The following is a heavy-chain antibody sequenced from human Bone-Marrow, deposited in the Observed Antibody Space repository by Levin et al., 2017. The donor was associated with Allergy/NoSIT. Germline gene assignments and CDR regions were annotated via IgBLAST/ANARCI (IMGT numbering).Heavy chain of an antibody. D-gene: IGHD5-12*01. J-gene: IGHJ4*02. CDR2: INWNGDHT. CDR1: GFTFDDYA. V-gene: IGHV3-20*04. CDR3: ARAGYGGYDSRFDY. Sequence: VASVKVSCTVSGFTFDDYAMNWVRHPPGKGLEWVSGINWNGDHTNYGDSVRGRFTISRDSAKNSLYLQMNSLRAEDTALYYCARAGYGGYDSRFDYWGQGTLVTVSS.